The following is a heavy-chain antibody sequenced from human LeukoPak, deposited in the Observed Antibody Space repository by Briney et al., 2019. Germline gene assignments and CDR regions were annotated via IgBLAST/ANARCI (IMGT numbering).Heavy chain of an antibody. CDR2: IIPIFGTA. CDR1: EATFSTNA. Sequence: SVKVSCKASEATFSTNAFGGGRKAPEQGLGWMGGIIPIFGTANYAQKFQGRVTITADKSTSTAYMELSSLRSEDTAVYYCARKRSGELLDYWGQGTLVTVSS. V-gene: IGHV1-69*06. J-gene: IGHJ4*02. D-gene: IGHD1-26*01. CDR3: ARKRSGELLDY.